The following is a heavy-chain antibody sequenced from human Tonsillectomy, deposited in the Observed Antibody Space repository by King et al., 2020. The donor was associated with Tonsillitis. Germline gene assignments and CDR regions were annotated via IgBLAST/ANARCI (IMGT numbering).Heavy chain of an antibody. V-gene: IGHV1-2*02. D-gene: IGHD3-9*01. CDR2: INPNSGGT. CDR1: GYTFTGYY. J-gene: IGHJ6*02. Sequence: VQLVESGAEVKKPGASVKVSCTASGYTFTGYYMHWVRQAPGQGLEWMGWINPNSGGTNYAQKFQGRVTMTRDTSISTAYMELSRLRSDDTAVYYCAGLRYFDWLYGMDVWGQGTTVTVSS. CDR3: AGLRYFDWLYGMDV.